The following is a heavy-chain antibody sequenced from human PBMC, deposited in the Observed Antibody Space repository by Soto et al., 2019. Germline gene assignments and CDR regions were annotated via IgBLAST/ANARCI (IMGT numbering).Heavy chain of an antibody. Sequence: QVQLEESGGAVVQPGRSLRLSCAASGFAFSSYAMQWVRQAPGKGLEWVAGISYDGSNKHYGDSVKGRYTISRDNSKTTLFLQMNSLSTEDTAVYYCVRDYNDGIGRYDYWGQGTPVTVSS. V-gene: IGHV3-30-3*01. D-gene: IGHD1-1*01. J-gene: IGHJ4*02. CDR1: GFAFSSYA. CDR2: ISYDGSNK. CDR3: VRDYNDGIGRYDY.